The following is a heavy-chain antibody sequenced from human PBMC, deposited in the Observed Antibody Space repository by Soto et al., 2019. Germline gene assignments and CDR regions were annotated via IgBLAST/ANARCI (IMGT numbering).Heavy chain of an antibody. CDR3: ATHQMEPAFRSRQKYDY. V-gene: IGHV4-39*01. D-gene: IGHD1-1*01. CDR1: RGSLSSSDSYY. Sequence: SETLSLTCTVSRGSLSSSDSYYWGWIRQPPGKGLEWIGSIYYTGTTYYNPSLKSRVFVSIDTSKNHFSLRLNSVSAADTAVYYCATHQMEPAFRSRQKYDYWGQGTLVTVAS. CDR2: IYYTGTT. J-gene: IGHJ4*02.